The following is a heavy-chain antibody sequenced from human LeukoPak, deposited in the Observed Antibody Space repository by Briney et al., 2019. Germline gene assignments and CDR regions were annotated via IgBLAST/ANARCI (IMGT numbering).Heavy chain of an antibody. CDR2: ISAYNGNT. Sequence: ASVKVSCKASGYTFTSYAMNWVRQAPGQGLEWMGWISAYNGNTNYAQKLQGRVTMTTDTSTSTAYMELRSLRSDDTAVYYCARLIWSGYYPDCWGQGTLVTVSS. J-gene: IGHJ4*02. V-gene: IGHV1-18*01. D-gene: IGHD3-3*01. CDR1: GYTFTSYA. CDR3: ARLIWSGYYPDC.